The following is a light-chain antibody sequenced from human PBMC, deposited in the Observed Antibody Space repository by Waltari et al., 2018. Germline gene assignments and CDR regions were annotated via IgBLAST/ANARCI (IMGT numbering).Light chain of an antibody. CDR2: GAS. Sequence: DIVMTQSPDSLAVSLGERATINCKSSQSVLSSSNNKNYLAWYQQKPGPPPKVLIYGASTRESGVPDRFTGSWSGTDFTLTISSLQAEDVAVYYCQQYYNSPLTFGGGTKVEIK. V-gene: IGKV4-1*01. CDR1: QSVLSSSNNKNY. CDR3: QQYYNSPLT. J-gene: IGKJ4*01.